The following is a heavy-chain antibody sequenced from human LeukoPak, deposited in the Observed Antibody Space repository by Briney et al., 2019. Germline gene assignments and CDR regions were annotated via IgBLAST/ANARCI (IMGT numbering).Heavy chain of an antibody. J-gene: IGHJ4*02. D-gene: IGHD6-19*01. Sequence: SETLSLTCTVSGGSISSYYWSWIRQPPGKGLEWIGYIYYSGSTNYNPSLKSRVTISVGTSKNQFSLKLSSVTAADTAVYYCARQRVRGWYFDYWGQGTLVTVSS. CDR2: IYYSGST. V-gene: IGHV4-59*08. CDR1: GGSISSYY. CDR3: ARQRVRGWYFDY.